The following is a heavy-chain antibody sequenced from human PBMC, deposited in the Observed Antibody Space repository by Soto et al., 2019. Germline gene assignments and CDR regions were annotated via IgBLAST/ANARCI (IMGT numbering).Heavy chain of an antibody. Sequence: GGSLRLSCAASGFTFSSYAMSWVRQAPGKGLEWVSAISGSGGSTYYADSVKGRFTISRDNSKNTLYLQMNSLRAEDTAVYYCAKSTGFGEAPSYYFDYWGQGTLVTVST. D-gene: IGHD3-10*01. J-gene: IGHJ4*02. V-gene: IGHV3-23*01. CDR1: GFTFSSYA. CDR3: AKSTGFGEAPSYYFDY. CDR2: ISGSGGST.